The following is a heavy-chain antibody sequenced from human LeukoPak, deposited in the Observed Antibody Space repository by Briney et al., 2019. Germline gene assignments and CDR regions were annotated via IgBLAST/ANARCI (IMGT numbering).Heavy chain of an antibody. V-gene: IGHV3-33*01. CDR1: GFTFSSYG. D-gene: IGHD6-13*01. CDR2: IWYDGSNK. CDR3: ARDQGYSSSWFPYYYYYGMDV. J-gene: IGHJ6*02. Sequence: GGSLRLSCAASGFTFSSYGMHWVRQAPGKGLEWVAVIWYDGSNKYYADSVKGRFTISRDNSKNTLYLQMNSLRAEDTAVYYCARDQGYSSSWFPYYYYYGMDVWGQGTTVTVSS.